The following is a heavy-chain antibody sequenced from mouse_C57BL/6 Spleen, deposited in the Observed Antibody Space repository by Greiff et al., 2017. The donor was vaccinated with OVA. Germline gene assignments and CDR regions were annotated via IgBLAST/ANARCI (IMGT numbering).Heavy chain of an antibody. Sequence: QVQLQQPGAELVRPGSSVKLSCKASGYTFTSYWMDWVKQRPGQGLEWIGNIYPSDSETHYNQKFKDKATLTVDKSSSTAYMQLSSLTSEDSAVYYCARGDDGYSYAMDYWGQGTSVTVSS. J-gene: IGHJ4*01. V-gene: IGHV1-61*01. CDR2: IYPSDSET. D-gene: IGHD2-3*01. CDR1: GYTFTSYW. CDR3: ARGDDGYSYAMDY.